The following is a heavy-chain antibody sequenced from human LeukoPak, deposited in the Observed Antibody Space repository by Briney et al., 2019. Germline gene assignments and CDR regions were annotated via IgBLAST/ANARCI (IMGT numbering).Heavy chain of an antibody. CDR2: ISAYNGNT. CDR1: GYTFTSYG. J-gene: IGHJ3*02. V-gene: IGHV1-18*01. D-gene: IGHD2-2*02. CDR3: ARYCSSTSCYRIDAFDI. Sequence: ASVTVSCTASGYTFTSYGISWVRQAPGQGLEWMGWISAYNGNTNYAQKLQGRVTMTTDTSTSTAYMELRSLRSDDTAVYYCARYCSSTSCYRIDAFDIWGQGTMVTVSS.